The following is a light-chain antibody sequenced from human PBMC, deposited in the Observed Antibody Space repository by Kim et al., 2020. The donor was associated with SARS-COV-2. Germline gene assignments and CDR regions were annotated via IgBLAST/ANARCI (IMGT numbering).Light chain of an antibody. CDR2: GAC. CDR3: QQYNNWTPIT. V-gene: IGKV3-15*01. Sequence: SPGERTTLSCRASQSVSSDLAWYQKNTGHGPRLLIYGACTRASGIPARFSGSGSGTEFTLTISSLQSEDFAVYYCQQYNNWTPITFGQGTRLEIK. J-gene: IGKJ5*01. CDR1: QSVSSD.